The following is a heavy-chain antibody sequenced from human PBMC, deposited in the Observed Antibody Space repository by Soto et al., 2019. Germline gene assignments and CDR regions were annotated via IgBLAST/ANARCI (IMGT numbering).Heavy chain of an antibody. CDR3: AKGPSGAVSGGTPQLLH. CDR2: ISWNSDSL. CDR1: GFIFDDYA. Sequence: EVQLVESGGGLVKPGGSLRLSCAASGFIFDDYAMYWVRQAPGKGLEWVSSISWNSDSLVYADSVKGRFAISRDNAKNALHLQMNGMRGDDTALYYGAKGPSGAVSGGTPQLLHWGQGTLVTASS. D-gene: IGHD2-2*01. J-gene: IGHJ1*01. V-gene: IGHV3-9*01.